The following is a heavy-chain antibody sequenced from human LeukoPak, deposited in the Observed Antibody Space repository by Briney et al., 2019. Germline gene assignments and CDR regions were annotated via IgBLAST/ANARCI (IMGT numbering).Heavy chain of an antibody. CDR3: ARIGLGYCSGGRCYSIAGYGDYFDY. J-gene: IGHJ4*02. CDR1: GFTFSSYS. D-gene: IGHD2-15*01. V-gene: IGHV3-21*01. Sequence: GGSLRLSCAASGFTFSSYSMNWVRQSPGKGLEWVSSISSSSSYIYYADSVKGRFTISRDNAKNSLYLQMNSLRAEDTGVYYCARIGLGYCSGGRCYSIAGYGDYFDYWGQGTLVTVSS. CDR2: ISSSSSYI.